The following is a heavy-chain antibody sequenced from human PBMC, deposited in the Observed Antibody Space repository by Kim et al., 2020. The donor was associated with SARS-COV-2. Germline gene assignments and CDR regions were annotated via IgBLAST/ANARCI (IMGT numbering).Heavy chain of an antibody. D-gene: IGHD2-2*01. CDR2: IYSGGTT. V-gene: IGHV3-66*01. CDR1: GFTVSTNY. J-gene: IGHJ1*01. CDR3: SRELHSCSSACFGLCG. Sequence: GGSLRLSCVASGFTVSTNYLSWVRQAPGKGLEWVSVIYSGGTTYYSDSFEDRFTIFRSNSKNTPYLQLNSLIPVDTAVDYCSRELHSCSSACFGLCGWG.